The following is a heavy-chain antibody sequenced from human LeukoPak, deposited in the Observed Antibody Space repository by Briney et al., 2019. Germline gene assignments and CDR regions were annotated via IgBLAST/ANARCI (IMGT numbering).Heavy chain of an antibody. CDR2: IYYTGKS. V-gene: IGHV4-59*12. Sequence: SETLSLTCTISGDSITNYYWSWIRQSPGKGLEWIGYIYYTGKSSYNPSLKSRVTMSLDTSKNQFSLKLNSVTAADTAVYYCAIQLWFGDQRDYWGQGTLVTVSS. CDR3: AIQLWFGDQRDY. J-gene: IGHJ4*02. D-gene: IGHD3-10*01. CDR1: GDSITNYY.